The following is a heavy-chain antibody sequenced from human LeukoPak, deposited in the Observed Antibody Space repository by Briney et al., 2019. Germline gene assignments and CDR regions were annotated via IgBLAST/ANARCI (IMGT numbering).Heavy chain of an antibody. CDR3: TSYTSGWN. J-gene: IGHJ4*02. V-gene: IGHV3-74*01. CDR1: ELTFNSNW. CDR2: INSDGSTT. Sequence: PGGSLRLSCAASELTFNSNWMHWVRQAPGKGLVWVSRINSDGSTTNYADSVKGRFTISRDNAKNTLYLQMNSLRAEDTAVYYRTSYTSGWNWGQGTLVTVSS. D-gene: IGHD6-19*01.